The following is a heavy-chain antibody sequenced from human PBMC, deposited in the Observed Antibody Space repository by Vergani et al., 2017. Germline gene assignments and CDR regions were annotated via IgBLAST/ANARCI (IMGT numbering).Heavy chain of an antibody. Sequence: EVQLVESGGGLVKPGGSLRLSCAASGFSFSSYSMNWVRQAPGKGLEWVASISCSSSYVFYRDSVEGRFTITRDNAKKSVYLQMNSLRAEDTAVYFCARNGYSYGSGPPQSRRLLYDIGWFDPWGQGTLVTVSS. V-gene: IGHV3-21*02. D-gene: IGHD5-18*01. J-gene: IGHJ5*02. CDR3: ARNGYSYGSGPPQSRRLLYDIGWFDP. CDR2: ISCSSSYV. CDR1: GFSFSSYS.